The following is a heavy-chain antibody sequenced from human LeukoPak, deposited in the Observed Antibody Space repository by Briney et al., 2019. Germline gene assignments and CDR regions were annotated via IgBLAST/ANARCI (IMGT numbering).Heavy chain of an antibody. V-gene: IGHV3-30*04. CDR3: AYSVGATY. D-gene: IGHD1-26*01. Sequence: GGSLRLSCAASGFTFSSYAMHWVRQAPGKGLEWVAVISYDGSNKYYADSVKGRFTISRDNSKNTLYLQMNSLRAEDTAAYYCAYSVGATYWGQGTLVTVSS. CDR1: GFTFSSYA. CDR2: ISYDGSNK. J-gene: IGHJ4*02.